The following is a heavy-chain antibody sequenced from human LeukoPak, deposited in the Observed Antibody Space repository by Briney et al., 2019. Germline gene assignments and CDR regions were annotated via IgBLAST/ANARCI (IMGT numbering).Heavy chain of an antibody. CDR3: AKEILNYFFYYGMDV. CDR1: GFTFSSYA. V-gene: IGHV3-30-3*01. J-gene: IGHJ6*02. CDR2: ISYDGSNK. Sequence: LPGGSLRLSCAASGFTFSSYAMHWVRQAPGKGLEWVAVISYDGSNKYYADSVKGRFTISRDNSKNTLYLQMNSLRAEDTALYYCAKEILNYFFYYGMDVWGQGTTVTVSS.